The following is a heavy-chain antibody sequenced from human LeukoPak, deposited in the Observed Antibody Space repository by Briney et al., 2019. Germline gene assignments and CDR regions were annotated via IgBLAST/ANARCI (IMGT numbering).Heavy chain of an antibody. D-gene: IGHD6-6*01. V-gene: IGHV1-2*02. CDR3: AGAGSSSLRYYFDY. Sequence: GASVKVSCKASGYTFTGYYMHWVRQAPGQGLEWMGWINPNSGGTNYAQKFQGRVTMTRDTSISTAYMELSRLRSDDTAVFYCAGAGSSSLRYYFDYWGQGTLVTVSS. CDR2: INPNSGGT. CDR1: GYTFTGYY. J-gene: IGHJ4*02.